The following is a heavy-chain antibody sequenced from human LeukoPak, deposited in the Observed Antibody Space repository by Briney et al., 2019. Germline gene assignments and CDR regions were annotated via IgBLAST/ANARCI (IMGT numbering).Heavy chain of an antibody. V-gene: IGHV4-31*03. CDR2: IYYSGST. D-gene: IGHD2-2*01. CDR3: ARQVPAAHYYYYYGMDV. Sequence: PSQTLSLPCTVSGRSISSGGYYWSWIRQHPGKGLVWIGYIYYSGSTYYHPSLKSRVTISVDTSKNQFSLKLSSVTAADTAVYYCARQVPAAHYYYYYGMDVWGQGTTVTVSS. CDR1: GRSISSGGYY. J-gene: IGHJ6*02.